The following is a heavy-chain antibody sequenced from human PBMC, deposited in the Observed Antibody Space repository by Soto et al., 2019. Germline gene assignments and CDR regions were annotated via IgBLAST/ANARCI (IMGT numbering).Heavy chain of an antibody. Sequence: SETLSLTCSVSGCSISSGYWTWIRHPPGKGLEWMGYIYYSGTTTNYNPSLKSRVTLSVDTSKNQFSLKLSSVTAADTAVYYCARGPFDYLRYYYYGLDLWGQGTTVTVSS. J-gene: IGHJ6*02. D-gene: IGHD4-17*01. CDR1: GCSISSGY. V-gene: IGHV4-59*08. CDR2: IYYSGTT. CDR3: ARGPFDYLRYYYYGLDL.